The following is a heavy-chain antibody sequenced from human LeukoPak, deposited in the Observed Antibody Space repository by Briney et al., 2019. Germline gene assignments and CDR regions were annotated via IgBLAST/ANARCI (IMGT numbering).Heavy chain of an antibody. CDR2: ISYDGSNK. V-gene: IGHV3-30*18. CDR1: GFTFSSYG. CDR3: AKDPSEYYDILTGYYGH. J-gene: IGHJ4*02. Sequence: GGSLRLSCAASGFTFSSYGMHWVRQAPGKGLEWVAVISYDGSNKYYADSVKGRFTISRDNSKNTLYLQMNSLRAEDTAVYYCAKDPSEYYDILTGYYGHWGQGTLVTVSS. D-gene: IGHD3-9*01.